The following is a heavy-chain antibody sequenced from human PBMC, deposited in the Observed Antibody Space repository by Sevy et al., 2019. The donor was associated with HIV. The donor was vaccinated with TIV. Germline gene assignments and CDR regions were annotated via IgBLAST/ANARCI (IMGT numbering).Heavy chain of an antibody. Sequence: SETLSLTCTVSGGSISSYYWSWIRQPPGKGLEWIGYIYYSGSTNYNPSLKSRVTISVDTSKNQFSLKLSSVTAADTAVYYRARGRIVGASYYFDYWGQGTLVTVSS. CDR2: IYYSGST. CDR3: ARGRIVGASYYFDY. CDR1: GGSISSYY. V-gene: IGHV4-59*01. D-gene: IGHD1-26*01. J-gene: IGHJ4*02.